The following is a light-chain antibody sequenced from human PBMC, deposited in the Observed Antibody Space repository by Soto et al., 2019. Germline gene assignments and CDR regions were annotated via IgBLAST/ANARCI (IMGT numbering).Light chain of an antibody. J-gene: IGLJ1*01. Sequence: QSVLTQPPSASGTPGQRVTISCSGSSSNIGSNTVNWYQQLPGTAPKVLIFSNDQRPSGVPDRFSGSKSGTSASLAISGLQSEDEADYYCAAWDDSLSGSYVFGTGTKVTVL. CDR2: SND. CDR3: AAWDDSLSGSYV. V-gene: IGLV1-44*01. CDR1: SSNIGSNT.